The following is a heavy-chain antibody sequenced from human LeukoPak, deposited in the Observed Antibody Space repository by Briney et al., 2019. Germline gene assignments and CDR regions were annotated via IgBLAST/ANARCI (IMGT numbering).Heavy chain of an antibody. Sequence: GGSLRLACAASGFRFSSYAMSWVRQAPGKGLEWVSAISGSGVSTYYADSVKGRFTISRDNSKNTLYLQMNSLRAEDTAVYYCAKTPSLVVAATTFDYWGQGTLVTVSS. V-gene: IGHV3-23*01. CDR3: AKTPSLVVAATTFDY. J-gene: IGHJ4*02. CDR2: ISGSGVST. CDR1: GFRFSSYA. D-gene: IGHD2-15*01.